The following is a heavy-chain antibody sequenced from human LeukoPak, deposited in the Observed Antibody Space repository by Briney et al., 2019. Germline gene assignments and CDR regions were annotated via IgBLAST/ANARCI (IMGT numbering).Heavy chain of an antibody. CDR1: GGTFSSYA. D-gene: IGHD2-2*01. CDR3: ATYCSSTSCYPPPLDY. V-gene: IGHV1-69*13. CDR2: IIPIFGTA. J-gene: IGHJ4*02. Sequence: GASVKVSCKASGGTFSSYAISWVRQAPGQGLEWMGGIIPIFGTASYAQKFQGRVTITADESTSTAYMELSSLRSEDTAVYYCATYCSSTSCYPPPLDYWGQGTLVTVSS.